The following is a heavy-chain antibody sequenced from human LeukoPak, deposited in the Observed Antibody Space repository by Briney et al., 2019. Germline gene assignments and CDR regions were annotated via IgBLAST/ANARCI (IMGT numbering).Heavy chain of an antibody. CDR3: ARLSSGDAFDI. D-gene: IGHD3-22*01. CDR1: GFTFSSYS. J-gene: IGHJ3*02. CDR2: ISSSRSYI. Sequence: GGSLRLSCAASGFTFSSYSMNWVRQAPGKGLEWVSLISSSRSYIYYADSVKGRFTISRDNAKNLLYLQMNSLRAEDTAVYYCARLSSGDAFDIWGQGTMVTVSS. V-gene: IGHV3-21*01.